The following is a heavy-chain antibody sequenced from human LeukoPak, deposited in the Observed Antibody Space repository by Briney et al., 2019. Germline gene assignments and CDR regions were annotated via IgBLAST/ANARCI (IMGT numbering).Heavy chain of an antibody. CDR2: IVGSADRT. V-gene: IGHV3-53*01. Sequence: TGGSLRLSCAASGFTFSNAWMSWVRQAPGKGLEWVSSIVGSADRTYYADSVKGRFTVSRDSSKNTLYLQMNSLRAEDTAVYYCTSGGRYSGSYSVVDYWGQGTLVTVSS. D-gene: IGHD1-26*01. CDR3: TSGGRYSGSYSVVDY. J-gene: IGHJ4*02. CDR1: GFTFSNAW.